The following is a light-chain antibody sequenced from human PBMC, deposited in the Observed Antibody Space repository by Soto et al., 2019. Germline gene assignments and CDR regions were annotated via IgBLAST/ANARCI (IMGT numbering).Light chain of an antibody. CDR1: QGIRSD. CDR3: QQYNNWPLT. J-gene: IGKJ1*01. Sequence: DIQTTQYPSTLSVSVGDRVTITCRASQGIRSDLGWYQQKPGKAPKRLIYGASSWDSGIPSRFSGSGSGTEFTLTISSLQSEDFAGYYCQQYNNWPLTFGQGAKVDI. V-gene: IGKV1-17*01. CDR2: GAS.